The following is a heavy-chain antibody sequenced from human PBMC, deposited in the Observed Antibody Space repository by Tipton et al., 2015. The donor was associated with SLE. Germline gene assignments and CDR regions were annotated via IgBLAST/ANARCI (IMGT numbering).Heavy chain of an antibody. D-gene: IGHD5-24*01. J-gene: IGHJ3*02. V-gene: IGHV3-30*02. CDR1: GFTFSSYG. Sequence: GSLRLSCAASGFTFSSYGMHWVRQAPGKGLEWVAFIRYDGSNKYYADSVKGRFTISRDNSKNTLYLQMNSLRAEDTAVYYCATDGYNYGGGAFDIWGQGTMVTVSS. CDR2: IRYDGSNK. CDR3: ATDGYNYGGGAFDI.